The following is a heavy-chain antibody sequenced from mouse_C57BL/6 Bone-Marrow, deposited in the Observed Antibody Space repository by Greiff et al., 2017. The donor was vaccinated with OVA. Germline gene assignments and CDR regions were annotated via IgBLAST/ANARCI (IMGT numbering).Heavy chain of an antibody. D-gene: IGHD1-1*01. CDR2: IDPANGNT. CDR3: AQSRYYYGSSDWYFDV. V-gene: IGHV14-3*01. Sequence: VQLQQSVAELVRPGASVKLSCTASGFNIKNTYMHWVKQRPEQGLEWIGRIDPANGNTKYAPKFQGKATITADTSSNTAYLQLSSLTSEDTAIYYCAQSRYYYGSSDWYFDVWGTGTTVTVSS. CDR1: GFNIKNTY. J-gene: IGHJ1*03.